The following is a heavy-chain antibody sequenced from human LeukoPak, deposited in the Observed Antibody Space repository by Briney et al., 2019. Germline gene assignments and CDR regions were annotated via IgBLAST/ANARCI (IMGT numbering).Heavy chain of an antibody. Sequence: SETLSLTCTVSGGSISSSSYYWGWIRQPPGKGLEWIGSIYYSGSTYYNPSLKSRVTISVDTSKNQFSLKLSSVTAADTAVYYCARQVIAVYNWFDPWGQGTLVTVSS. J-gene: IGHJ5*02. CDR2: IYYSGST. D-gene: IGHD6-19*01. CDR3: ARQVIAVYNWFDP. CDR1: GGSISSSSYY. V-gene: IGHV4-39*07.